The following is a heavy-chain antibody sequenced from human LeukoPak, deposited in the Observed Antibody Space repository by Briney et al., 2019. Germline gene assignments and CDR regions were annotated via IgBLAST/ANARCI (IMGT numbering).Heavy chain of an antibody. Sequence: SETLSLTCAVSGGSISSGGYSWSWIRQPPGKGLEWIGYIYYSGSTYYNPSLKSRVTVSVDTSKNQFSLKLSSVTAADTAVYYCASLRERSYYARGFDYWGQGTLVTVSS. CDR2: IYYSGST. CDR1: GGSISSGGYS. D-gene: IGHD1-26*01. V-gene: IGHV4-30-4*07. CDR3: ASLRERSYYARGFDY. J-gene: IGHJ4*02.